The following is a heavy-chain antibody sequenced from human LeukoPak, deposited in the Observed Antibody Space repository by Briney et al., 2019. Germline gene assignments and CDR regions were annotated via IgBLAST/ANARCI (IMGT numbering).Heavy chain of an antibody. CDR1: GFTFSSYA. Sequence: GRSLRLSCAASGFTFSSYAMHWVRQAPGKGQEWVAVISYDGSSKYYADSVKGRFTISRDNSKNTLYLQMNSLRAEDTAVYYCARAMPGLRPRLPFDPWGQGTLVTVSS. CDR3: ARAMPGLRPRLPFDP. V-gene: IGHV3-30-3*01. J-gene: IGHJ5*02. D-gene: IGHD3-16*01. CDR2: ISYDGSSK.